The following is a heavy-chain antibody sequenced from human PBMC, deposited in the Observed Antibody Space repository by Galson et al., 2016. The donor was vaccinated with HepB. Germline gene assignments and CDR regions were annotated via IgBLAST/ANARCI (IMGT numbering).Heavy chain of an antibody. CDR2: ISYDGDNK. Sequence: SLRLSCAASGFSFSNHGMHWVRQAPGKGLEWVAFISYDGDNKYYADSVKGRFTIPRGNSKNTLFLQMNSLRAEDTAVYYCAKDLRGYYDFLFGMDVRGQGTTVTVSS. J-gene: IGHJ6*02. CDR3: AKDLRGYYDFLFGMDV. V-gene: IGHV3-30*18. CDR1: GFSFSNHG. D-gene: IGHD3-3*01.